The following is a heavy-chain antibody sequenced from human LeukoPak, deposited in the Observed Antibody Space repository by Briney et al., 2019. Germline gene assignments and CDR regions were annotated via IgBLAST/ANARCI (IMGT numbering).Heavy chain of an antibody. Sequence: GGSLRLSCAASGFTFSSYAMHWVRQAPGKGLEWVAVISYDGSNKYYADSVKGRFTISRDNSKNTLYLPMNSLRAEDTAVYYCASLEIVVMVAVPFESNWFDPWGQGTLVTVSS. CDR1: GFTFSSYA. D-gene: IGHD2-15*01. V-gene: IGHV3-30-3*01. J-gene: IGHJ5*02. CDR2: ISYDGSNK. CDR3: ASLEIVVMVAVPFESNWFDP.